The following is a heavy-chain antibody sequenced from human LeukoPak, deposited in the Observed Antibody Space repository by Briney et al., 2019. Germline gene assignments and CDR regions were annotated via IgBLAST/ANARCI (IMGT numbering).Heavy chain of an antibody. J-gene: IGHJ4*02. D-gene: IGHD1-1*01. CDR1: GFTFSSYA. CDR3: ARDTAGPLDY. Sequence: GRSLRLSCAASGFTFSSYAMHWVRQAPGKGLEWVAVISYDGSNKYYADSVKGRFTISRDNSKNTLYLQMNSLRAEDTAAYYCARDTAGPLDYWGQGTLVTVSS. CDR2: ISYDGSNK. V-gene: IGHV3-30-3*01.